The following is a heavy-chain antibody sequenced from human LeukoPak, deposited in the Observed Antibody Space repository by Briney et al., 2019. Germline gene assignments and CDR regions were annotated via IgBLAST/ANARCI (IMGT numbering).Heavy chain of an antibody. CDR2: IIPILGIA. V-gene: IGHV1-69*02. CDR3: ARGLSSYYYDSSGTDFDL. Sequence: SVKVSCKASGGTFSSYTISWVRQAPGQGLEWMGRIIPILGIANYAQKFQGRVTMTRDTSTSTVYMELSSLRSEDTAVYYCARGLSSYYYDSSGTDFDLWGRGTLVTVSS. D-gene: IGHD3-22*01. CDR1: GGTFSSYT. J-gene: IGHJ2*01.